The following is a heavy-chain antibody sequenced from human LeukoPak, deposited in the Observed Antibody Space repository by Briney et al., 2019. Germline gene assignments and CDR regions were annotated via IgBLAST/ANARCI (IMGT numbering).Heavy chain of an antibody. V-gene: IGHV3-33*06. CDR2: IWYDGSQT. CDR3: AKDPGGPWQVNGLGDS. Sequence: TGGSLRLPCTASGFTFSSYGMHWVRQVPGKGLEWVAVIWYDGSQTYYPDSVKGRFTISRDNSKNRLYLQMNSLRVEDTGVYFCAKDPGGPWQVNGLGDSWGQGTQVTVSS. CDR1: GFTFSSYG. D-gene: IGHD3-16*01. J-gene: IGHJ4*02.